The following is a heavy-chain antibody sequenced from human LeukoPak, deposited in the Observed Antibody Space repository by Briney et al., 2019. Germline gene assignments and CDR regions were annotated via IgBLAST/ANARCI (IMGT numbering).Heavy chain of an antibody. Sequence: QPGGSLRLSCAASGFTFSTYWMTWVRQAPGKGREWVANIKQDGSAKYYVDSLRGRFSISRDNVKNSLFLQMNSLSAEDTAVYYCARCPYDSTGYYSVPSHLDYWGQGTLVTVSS. J-gene: IGHJ4*02. CDR3: ARCPYDSTGYYSVPSHLDY. CDR2: IKQDGSAK. V-gene: IGHV3-7*01. CDR1: GFTFSTYW. D-gene: IGHD3-22*01.